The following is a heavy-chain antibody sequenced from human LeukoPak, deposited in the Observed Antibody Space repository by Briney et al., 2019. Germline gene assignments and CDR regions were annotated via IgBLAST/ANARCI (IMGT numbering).Heavy chain of an antibody. CDR1: GFTVSSNY. V-gene: IGHV3-66*01. Sequence: GGSLRLSCAASGFTVSSNYMSWVRQAPGKGLELVSVIYAGGSTYYADSVKGRFTISRDNSKNTLYHQMNSLRAEDTAVYYCAREGGGSFHFDYWGQGTLVTVSS. D-gene: IGHD3-16*01. J-gene: IGHJ4*02. CDR3: AREGGGSFHFDY. CDR2: IYAGGST.